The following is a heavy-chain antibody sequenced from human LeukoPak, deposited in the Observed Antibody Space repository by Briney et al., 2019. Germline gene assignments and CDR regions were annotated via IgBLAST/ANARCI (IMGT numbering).Heavy chain of an antibody. D-gene: IGHD1-1*01. V-gene: IGHV5-51*01. J-gene: IGHJ4*02. CDR2: VYLRDSDT. CDR1: GYSFSNYW. Sequence: GESLKISCKASGYSFSNYWIGWVRQVPGKGLEWMGIVYLRDSDTRYSPSSQGQVTISADKSISTAYLQWSSLKASDTAVYYCARPGERSRRDWNLDQWGQGTLVTVSS. CDR3: ARPGERSRRDWNLDQ.